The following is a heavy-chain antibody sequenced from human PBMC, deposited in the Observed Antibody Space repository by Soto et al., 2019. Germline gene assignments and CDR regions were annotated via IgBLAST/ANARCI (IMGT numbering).Heavy chain of an antibody. J-gene: IGHJ6*02. CDR1: GGSISSGGYS. D-gene: IGHD4-17*01. Sequence: QLQLQESGSGLVKPSQTLSLTCAVSGGSISSGGYSWSWIRQPPGKGLEWIGYIYHSGSTYYNPSPKGRATISEDRPKTQFSLNRRSVPAADTPVYSWPRPHYGNYATGMDVGAQGPTVPVS. V-gene: IGHV4-30-2*01. CDR2: IYHSGST. CDR3: PRPHYGNYATGMDV.